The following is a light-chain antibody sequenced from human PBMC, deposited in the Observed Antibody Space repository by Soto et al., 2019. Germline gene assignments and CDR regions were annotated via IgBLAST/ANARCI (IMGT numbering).Light chain of an antibody. CDR1: SSNIASDT. CDR2: SNS. V-gene: IGLV1-44*01. J-gene: IGLJ2*01. CDR3: ATWDDSLNGPV. Sequence: QAVVTQPPSASGTPGQRVTISCSGSSSNIASDTVNWYQQLPGTAPKLLIYSNSHRPSGVPDRFSGSKSGTSASLAISGLQSEDEADYYCATWDDSLNGPVFGGGTKVTVL.